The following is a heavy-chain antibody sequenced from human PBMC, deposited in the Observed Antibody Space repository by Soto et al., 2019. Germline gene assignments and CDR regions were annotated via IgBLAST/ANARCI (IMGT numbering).Heavy chain of an antibody. CDR2: ISAYNGNT. CDR1: GYTFTSYG. CDR3: VRGDPITMVRGVTQAGAFDI. J-gene: IGHJ3*02. Sequence: GASVKVSCKASGYTFTSYGISWVRQAPGQGLEWMGWISAYNGNTNYAQKLQGRVTMTTDTSTSTAYMELRSLRSDDTAVYYCVRGDPITMVRGVTQAGAFDIWGQGTMVTVSS. V-gene: IGHV1-18*01. D-gene: IGHD3-10*01.